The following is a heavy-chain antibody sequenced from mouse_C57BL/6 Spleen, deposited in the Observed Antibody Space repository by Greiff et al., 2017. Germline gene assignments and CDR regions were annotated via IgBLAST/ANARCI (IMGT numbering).Heavy chain of an antibody. D-gene: IGHD2-10*02. Sequence: ESGPGLVKPSQSLSLTCSVTGYSITSGYYWNWIRQFPGNKLEWMGYISYDGSNNYNPSLKNRISITRDTSKNQFFLKLNSVTTEDTATYYCARGSMKAYWGQGTLVTVAA. J-gene: IGHJ3*01. V-gene: IGHV3-6*01. CDR3: ARGSMKAY. CDR2: ISYDGSN. CDR1: GYSITSGYY.